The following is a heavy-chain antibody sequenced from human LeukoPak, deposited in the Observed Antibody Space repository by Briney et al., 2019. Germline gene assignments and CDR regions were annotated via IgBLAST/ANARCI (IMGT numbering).Heavy chain of an antibody. CDR1: GFTFDDYA. CDR2: ISWNSGSI. CDR3: AKGSCSSTSCHFDY. Sequence: SLRLSCAASGFTFDDYAMHWVRQAPGKGLEWVSGISWNSGSIDYADSVKGRFTISRDNAKNSLHLQMDSLRTEDTAFYYCAKGSCSSTSCHFDYWGQGTLVTVSS. J-gene: IGHJ4*02. D-gene: IGHD2-2*01. V-gene: IGHV3-9*01.